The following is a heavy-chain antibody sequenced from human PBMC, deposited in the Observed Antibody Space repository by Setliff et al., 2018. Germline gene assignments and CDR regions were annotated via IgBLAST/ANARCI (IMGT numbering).Heavy chain of an antibody. V-gene: IGHV1-46*01. CDR1: GHTFTSYF. CDR3: ARGLIVLPGPSGDMGYFDY. J-gene: IGHJ4*02. Sequence: SVKVSCKASGHTFTSYFMQWVRQAPGQGLEWMGMINPSGGYTIYAQKFQGRVTMTRDTSTSTVYLELSSLRSEDTAVYYCARGLIVLPGPSGDMGYFDYWGQGTLVTVSA. CDR2: INPSGGYT. D-gene: IGHD2-8*01.